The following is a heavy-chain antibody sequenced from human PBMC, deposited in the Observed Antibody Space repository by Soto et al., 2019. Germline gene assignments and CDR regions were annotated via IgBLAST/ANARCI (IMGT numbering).Heavy chain of an antibody. D-gene: IGHD3-9*01. J-gene: IGHJ6*02. CDR3: ARGPNFDSNYGMDV. CDR1: GFTVSSNY. Sequence: GGSLRLSCAASGFTVSSNYMSWVRQAPGKGLEWVSVIYSGGSTYYADSVKGRFTISRDNSKNTLYLQMNSLRAEDTAVYYCARGPNFDSNYGMDVWGQGTTVTVSS. V-gene: IGHV3-53*01. CDR2: IYSGGST.